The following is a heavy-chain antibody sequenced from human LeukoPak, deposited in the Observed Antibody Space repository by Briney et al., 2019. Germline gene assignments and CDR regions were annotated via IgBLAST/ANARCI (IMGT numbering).Heavy chain of an antibody. CDR2: ISGSGGST. CDR1: GFTFRSYA. V-gene: IGHV3-23*01. J-gene: IGHJ6*02. CDR3: AKDPWGETTVSNGMDV. Sequence: PGGSLRLSCAASGFTFRSYAMSWVRQAPGKGLEWVSAISGSGGSTYYADSVKGRFTISRDNSKNTLYLQMNSLRAEDTAVYYCAKDPWGETTVSNGMDVWGQGTTVTVSS. D-gene: IGHD4-11*01.